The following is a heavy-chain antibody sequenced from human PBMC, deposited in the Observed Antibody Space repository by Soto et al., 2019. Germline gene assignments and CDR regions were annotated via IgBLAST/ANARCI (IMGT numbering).Heavy chain of an antibody. CDR3: ATGGVTTNYYYYGMDV. V-gene: IGHV1-46*01. D-gene: IGHD4-17*01. CDR2: INPSGGST. J-gene: IGHJ6*02. Sequence: ASLKVSCKASGYTFTIYYMHWVRQAPGQGLEWMGIINPSGGSTSYAQKFQGRVTMTRGTSTSTVYMELSSLRSEDTAVYYCATGGVTTNYYYYGMDVWGQGTTVTVSS. CDR1: GYTFTIYY.